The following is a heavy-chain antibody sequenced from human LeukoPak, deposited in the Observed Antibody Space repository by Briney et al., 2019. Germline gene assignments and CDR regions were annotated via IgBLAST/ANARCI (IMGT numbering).Heavy chain of an antibody. D-gene: IGHD2-2*01. CDR2: INSDGGST. V-gene: IGHV3-74*01. CDR1: VCIFSNYW. CDR3: ARAVVPAAMSYWYFDL. Sequence: ALRLSCVASVCIFSNYWMHWVRQAPAKELVWVSRINSDGGSTSYADSVKGRFTISRDNSKNTLYLQMNSLRAEDTAVYYCARAVVPAAMSYWYFDLWGRGTLVTVSS. J-gene: IGHJ2*01.